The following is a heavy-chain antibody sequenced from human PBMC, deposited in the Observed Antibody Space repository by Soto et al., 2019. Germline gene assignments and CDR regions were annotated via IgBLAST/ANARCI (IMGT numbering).Heavy chain of an antibody. CDR3: ARDYYYDSRSSSVNWFDP. D-gene: IGHD3-22*01. V-gene: IGHV3-74*01. Sequence: VGSLRLSCVASEFTFSKYWMHWVRQAPGKGLVWVSRINMDGTKTAYADSVKGRFTVSRDNANNTLYLQMNSLGVEDTAVYYCARDYYYDSRSSSVNWFDPWGQGTLVTVSS. J-gene: IGHJ5*02. CDR1: EFTFSKYW. CDR2: INMDGTKT.